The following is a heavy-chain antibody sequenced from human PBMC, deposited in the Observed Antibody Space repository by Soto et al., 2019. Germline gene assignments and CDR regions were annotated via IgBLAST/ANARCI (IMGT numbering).Heavy chain of an antibody. CDR2: IYPGDSDT. CDR1: GYSFTSYC. D-gene: IGHD6-13*01. CDR3: ARTAAAGKYYYGMDV. Sequence: PGESLKISCKGSGYSFTSYCIGWVRQMPGKGLEWMGIIYPGDSDTRYSPSFQGQVTISADKSISTAYLQWSSLKVSDTAMYYCARTAAAGKYYYGMDVWGQGTTVTVSS. J-gene: IGHJ6*02. V-gene: IGHV5-51*01.